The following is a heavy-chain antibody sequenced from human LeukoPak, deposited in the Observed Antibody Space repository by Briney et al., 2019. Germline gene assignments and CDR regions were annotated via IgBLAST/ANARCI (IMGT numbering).Heavy chain of an antibody. CDR2: IYHSGST. V-gene: IGHV4-38-2*02. CDR3: ARELRLGESVSY. CDR1: GYSISSGYY. J-gene: IGHJ4*02. Sequence: SETLSLTCTVSGYSISSGYYWGWLRQPSGKGLEWIGSIYHSGSTYYNPSLKSRVTISVDTSKNQFSLKLSSVTAADTAVYYCARELRLGESVSYWGQGTLVTVSS. D-gene: IGHD3-16*01.